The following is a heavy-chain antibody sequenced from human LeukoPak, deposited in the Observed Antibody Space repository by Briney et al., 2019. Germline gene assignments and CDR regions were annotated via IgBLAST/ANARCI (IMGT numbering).Heavy chain of an antibody. CDR2: IKQDGSEK. J-gene: IGHJ4*02. D-gene: IGHD3-10*02. V-gene: IGHV3-7*03. CDR3: ARDYVGGWNDY. CDR1: GFIFSSYW. Sequence: GGSLRLSCAASGFIFSSYWMSWVRQAPGKGLEWVANIKQDGSEKYYVDSVKGRFIISRDNAKNSLYLQMNSLRAEDTALYYCARDYVGGWNDYWGQGTLVTVSS.